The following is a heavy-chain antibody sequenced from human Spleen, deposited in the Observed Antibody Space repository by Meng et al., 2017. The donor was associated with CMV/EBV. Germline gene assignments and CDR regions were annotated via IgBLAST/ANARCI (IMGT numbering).Heavy chain of an antibody. J-gene: IGHJ6*02. Sequence: SENLSPTCTVLGASVSSGSYYWSWIRQPPGKGLEWIGYIYYSGSTNYNPSLKSRVTISVDTSKNQFSLKLCSVTAADTAVYYCAREEGAAGTYYCYYYGMDVWGQGTTVTVSS. CDR2: IYYSGST. CDR1: GASVSSGSYY. CDR3: AREEGAAGTYYCYYYGMDV. V-gene: IGHV4-61*01. D-gene: IGHD6-13*01.